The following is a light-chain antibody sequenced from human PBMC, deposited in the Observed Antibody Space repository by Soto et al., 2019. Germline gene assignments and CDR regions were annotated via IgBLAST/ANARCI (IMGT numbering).Light chain of an antibody. CDR1: QSISSNY. CDR3: QQYGYPQLT. V-gene: IGKV3-20*01. J-gene: IGKJ4*01. Sequence: EIVLTQSPGTLSFSPGERVTLSCRASQSISSNYLAWFQHKPGQAPRLLIYGASTRAADIPDRFTGSGAGTDFTLTISRLEPEDSAVFYCQQYGYPQLTFGGGTKVEI. CDR2: GAS.